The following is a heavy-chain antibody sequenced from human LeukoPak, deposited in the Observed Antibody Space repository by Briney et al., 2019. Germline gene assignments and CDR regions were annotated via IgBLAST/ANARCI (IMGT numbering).Heavy chain of an antibody. Sequence: GRSLRLSCAASGFTFSSYGMHWVRQAPGKGLEWVAVISYDGSSAYYADSVKGRFTISRDNAKNSLYLQMNSLRAEDTAVYYCARDSYYDILTGYLRYFDYWGQGTLVTVSS. CDR3: ARDSYYDILTGYLRYFDY. J-gene: IGHJ4*02. D-gene: IGHD3-9*01. V-gene: IGHV3-30*03. CDR2: ISYDGSSA. CDR1: GFTFSSYG.